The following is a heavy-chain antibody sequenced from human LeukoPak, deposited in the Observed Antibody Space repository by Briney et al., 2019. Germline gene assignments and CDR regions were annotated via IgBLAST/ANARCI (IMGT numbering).Heavy chain of an antibody. CDR1: GGSISSSSYY. Sequence: SETLSLTCSVSGGSISSSSYYWSWIRQPPGKGLEWIGYFYNSGSSTYNPSLKSRVTISVDTSKEQFSLKVNSVTAADTAVYYCTRGAGWLIDYWGQGILVTVSS. J-gene: IGHJ4*02. CDR2: FYNSGSS. V-gene: IGHV4-61*01. CDR3: TRGAGWLIDY. D-gene: IGHD3-16*01.